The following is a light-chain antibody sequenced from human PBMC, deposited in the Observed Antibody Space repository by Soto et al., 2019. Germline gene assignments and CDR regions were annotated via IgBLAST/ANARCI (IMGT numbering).Light chain of an antibody. J-gene: IGKJ2*01. CDR1: QSVLYSSNNKNY. V-gene: IGKV4-1*01. CDR3: QQYYSTPYT. CDR2: WAS. Sequence: DIVMTQSPDSLAVSLGERATINCKSSQSVLYSSNNKNYLAWYQQKTGQPPKLLIYWASTRESGVQDRFSGSGSGTDFPLTISSLHAEDVAVYYCQQYYSTPYTFGQGTKLEIK.